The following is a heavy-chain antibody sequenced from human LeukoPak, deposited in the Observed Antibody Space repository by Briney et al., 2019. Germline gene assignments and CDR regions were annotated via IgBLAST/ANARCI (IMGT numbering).Heavy chain of an antibody. V-gene: IGHV3-11*01. Sequence: PGGSLRLSCAASGFTFTDYYMSWIRQAPGKGLEWVSYISSSGTVIYYGDSVKGRFTISRDNAKKSLYLQMNSLRAEDTAVYYCAKGASTWFYFDYWGQGTLVTVSS. CDR2: ISSSGTVI. J-gene: IGHJ4*02. D-gene: IGHD6-13*01. CDR3: AKGASTWFYFDY. CDR1: GFTFTDYY.